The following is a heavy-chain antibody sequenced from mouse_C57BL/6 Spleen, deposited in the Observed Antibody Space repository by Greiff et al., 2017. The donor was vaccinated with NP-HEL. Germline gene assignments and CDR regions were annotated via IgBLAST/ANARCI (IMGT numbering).Heavy chain of an antibody. CDR2: IHPNSGST. D-gene: IGHD2-5*01. CDR3: ARSYSNYFDY. V-gene: IGHV1-64*01. CDR1: GYTFTSYW. J-gene: IGHJ2*01. Sequence: QVQLQQPGAELVRPGTSVKLSCKASGYTFTSYWMHWVKQRPGQGLEWIGMIHPNSGSTNYNEKFKSKATLTVDKSSSTAYMQLSSLTSEDSAVYYCARSYSNYFDYWGQGTTLTVSS.